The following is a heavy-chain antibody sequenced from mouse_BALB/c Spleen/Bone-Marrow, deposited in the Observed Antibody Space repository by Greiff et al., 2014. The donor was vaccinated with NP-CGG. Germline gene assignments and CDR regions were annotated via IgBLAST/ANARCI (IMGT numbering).Heavy chain of an antibody. J-gene: IGHJ4*01. CDR3: ARSDGYRTMDY. Sequence: VQVVESGPELVKPGASVKISCKASGYAFSTSWMNWVKQRPGQGLEWIGRIYPGDGDTNYNGKFKGKATLTADKSSSTAYMQLSSLTSXDSAVYFCARSDGYRTMDYWGQGTSVTVSS. D-gene: IGHD2-3*01. V-gene: IGHV1-82*01. CDR1: GYAFSTSW. CDR2: IYPGDGDT.